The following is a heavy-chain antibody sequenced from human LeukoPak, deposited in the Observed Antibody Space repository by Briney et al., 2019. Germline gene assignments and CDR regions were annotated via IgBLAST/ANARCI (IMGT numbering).Heavy chain of an antibody. J-gene: IGHJ4*02. CDR2: IYIGGST. CDR1: GFTLSNAW. V-gene: IGHV3-53*01. D-gene: IGHD2-2*02. Sequence: GGSLRLSCAASGFTLSNAWVSWLRQAPGKGLEWVSVIYIGGSTYYADSVKGRFTISRDISKNTLYLQMNSLRAEDTAMYYCARLGFVVPAVIFDYWGQGTLVTVSS. CDR3: ARLGFVVPAVIFDY.